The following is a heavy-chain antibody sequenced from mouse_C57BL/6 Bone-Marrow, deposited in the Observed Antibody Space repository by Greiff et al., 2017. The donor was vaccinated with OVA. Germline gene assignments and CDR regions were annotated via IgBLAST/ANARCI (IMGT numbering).Heavy chain of an antibody. CDR1: GFTFSDYG. CDR2: ISNLAYSI. CDR3: ARHGAMDY. Sequence: EVQRVESGGGLVQPGGSLKLSCAASGFTFSDYGMAWVRQAPRKGPEWVAFISNLAYSIYYADTVTGRFTISRENAKNTLYLEMSSLRSEDTAMYYCARHGAMDYWGQGTSVTVSS. V-gene: IGHV5-15*01. J-gene: IGHJ4*01.